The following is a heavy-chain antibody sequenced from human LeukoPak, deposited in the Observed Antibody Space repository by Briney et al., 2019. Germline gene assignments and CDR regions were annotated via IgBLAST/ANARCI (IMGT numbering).Heavy chain of an antibody. CDR1: GFTFSSYG. CDR3: ARERGLYGGNLDDAFDI. CDR2: ISYDGSSE. V-gene: IGHV3-30*03. J-gene: IGHJ3*02. D-gene: IGHD4-23*01. Sequence: GGSLRLSCAASGFTFSSYGMHWVRQAPGKGLEWMAVISYDGSSEYYADSVKGRFTISRDNSKNTLYLQMNSLRAEDTAVYYCARERGLYGGNLDDAFDIWGQGTMVTVSS.